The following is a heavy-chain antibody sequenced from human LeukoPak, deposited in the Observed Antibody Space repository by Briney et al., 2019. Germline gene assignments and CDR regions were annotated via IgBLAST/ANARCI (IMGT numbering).Heavy chain of an antibody. CDR1: GGSISSGGYY. CDR3: ARSGGYVDDAFDI. V-gene: IGHV4-31*03. J-gene: IGHJ3*02. D-gene: IGHD5-12*01. Sequence: PSETLSLTCTVSGGSISSGGYYWSWIRQHPGKGLEWIGYIYYSGSTYYNPSLKSRVTISVDTSKNQFSLKLSSVTAADTAVYYCARSGGYVDDAFDIWGQGTMVTVSS. CDR2: IYYSGST.